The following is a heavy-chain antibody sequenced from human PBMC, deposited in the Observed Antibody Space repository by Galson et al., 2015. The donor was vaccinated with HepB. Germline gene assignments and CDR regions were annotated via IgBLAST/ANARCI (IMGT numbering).Heavy chain of an antibody. J-gene: IGHJ6*02. V-gene: IGHV1-8*01. Sequence: SVKVSCKASGYTFIDYDINWVRQATGQGLEWMGWMNPYSGSTGYAQNFQGRVTMTRDTAIGTAYMELSSLRSEDTAVYYCARGWGDYGDYISYGMDVWGQGATVTV. CDR3: ARGWGDYGDYISYGMDV. D-gene: IGHD4-17*01. CDR1: GYTFIDYD. CDR2: MNPYSGST.